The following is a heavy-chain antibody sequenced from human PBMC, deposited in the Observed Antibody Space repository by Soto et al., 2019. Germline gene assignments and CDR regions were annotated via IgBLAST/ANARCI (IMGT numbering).Heavy chain of an antibody. J-gene: IGHJ3*02. CDR1: GYTFTSYG. V-gene: IGHV1-18*01. D-gene: IGHD1-26*01. CDR3: VRDYSGSYVDAFDI. Sequence: ASVKVSCKASGYTFTSYGISWVRQAPGQGLEWMGWISAYNGNTNYAQKLQGRVTMTTDTSTSTAYMELRSLRSDDTAVYYCVRDYSGSYVDAFDIWGQGTMVTVSS. CDR2: ISAYNGNT.